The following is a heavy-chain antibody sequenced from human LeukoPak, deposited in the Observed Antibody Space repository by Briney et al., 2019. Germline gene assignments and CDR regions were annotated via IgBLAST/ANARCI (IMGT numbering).Heavy chain of an antibody. J-gene: IGHJ5*02. D-gene: IGHD2-2*01. CDR3: ARDGDLGYCSSTSCSPGDWFDP. CDR2: IKQDGSEK. CDR1: GFTFSSYW. V-gene: IGHV3-7*01. Sequence: GGSLRLSCAASGFTFSSYWMSWVRQAPGKGLEWVANIKQDGSEKYYVDSVKGRFTISRDNAKNSLYLQMNSLRAEDTAVYYCARDGDLGYCSSTSCSPGDWFDPWGQGTLVTVSS.